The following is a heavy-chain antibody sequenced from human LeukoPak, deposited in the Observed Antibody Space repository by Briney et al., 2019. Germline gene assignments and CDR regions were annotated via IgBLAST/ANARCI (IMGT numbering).Heavy chain of an antibody. Sequence: GSLRLSCAASGFTFSSYSMNWVRQAPGKGLEWVSYISSSSSTIYYADSVKGRFSISRDNSKNTLYLQMNSLRAEDTAVYYCAKDVVLSRVAVAEGQSHWGQGTLVTVSS. V-gene: IGHV3-48*01. J-gene: IGHJ4*02. CDR1: GFTFSSYS. CDR2: ISSSSSTI. CDR3: AKDVVLSRVAVAEGQSH. D-gene: IGHD6-19*01.